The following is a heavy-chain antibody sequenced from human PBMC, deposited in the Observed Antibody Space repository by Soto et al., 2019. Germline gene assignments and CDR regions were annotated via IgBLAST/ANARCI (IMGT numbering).Heavy chain of an antibody. D-gene: IGHD3-10*01. CDR3: AIASMIREFISYFFYY. CDR2: ILPIFGTP. V-gene: IGHV1-69*01. J-gene: IGHJ4*02. Sequence: QVQLLQSGAEVRKPGSSVKVSCQASGGTFNNYAFVWVRHAPGQGLEWMGGILPIFGTPNYAPKFQDRVTITADESTRTAYMALSGLRFDDPAIYFCAIASMIREFISYFFYYWCQGTLVTVSS. CDR1: GGTFNNYA.